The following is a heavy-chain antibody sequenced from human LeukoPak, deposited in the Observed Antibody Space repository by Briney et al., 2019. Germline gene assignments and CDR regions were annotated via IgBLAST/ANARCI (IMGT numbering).Heavy chain of an antibody. Sequence: GGSLRLSCAASGFTFSSYSMNWVRQAPGKGLEWVSSISSSSSYIYYADSVKGRFTISRDNAKNSLYLQMNSLSAEDTAVYYCARAQKYSYDAFDIWGQGTMVTVSS. J-gene: IGHJ3*02. CDR1: GFTFSSYS. CDR2: ISSSSSYI. CDR3: ARAQKYSYDAFDI. D-gene: IGHD4-11*01. V-gene: IGHV3-21*01.